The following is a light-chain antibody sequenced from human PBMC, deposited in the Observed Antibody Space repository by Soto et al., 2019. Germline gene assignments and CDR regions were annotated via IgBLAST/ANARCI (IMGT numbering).Light chain of an antibody. CDR2: EVS. CDR1: QSLLHITGETF. CDR3: MQSTQLPPT. Sequence: DVVMTQTPLSLSVAPGQPASISCKSSQSLLHITGETFLFWYLQKQGQSPQRLIYEVSTRVSGVPDRFSGSGSGTDFTLEISRVETDDVGIYYCMQSTQLPPTFGQGTRLGI. J-gene: IGKJ5*01. V-gene: IGKV2D-29*02.